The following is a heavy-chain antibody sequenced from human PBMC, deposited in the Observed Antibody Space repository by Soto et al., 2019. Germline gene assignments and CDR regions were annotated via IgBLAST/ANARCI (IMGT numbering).Heavy chain of an antibody. Sequence: EVQLLESGGGLVQPGGSLRLSCAASGFTFSSYAMSWVRQAPGKGLEWVSAISGSGVSTYYADSVQGRFTISRDNSKNTLYLQMNIMRAEATAIYCCATAPGGSYCYGMDVWGQGTTVTVSS. CDR3: ATAPGGSYCYGMDV. D-gene: IGHD3-10*01. CDR1: GFTFSSYA. V-gene: IGHV3-23*01. CDR2: ISGSGVST. J-gene: IGHJ6*02.